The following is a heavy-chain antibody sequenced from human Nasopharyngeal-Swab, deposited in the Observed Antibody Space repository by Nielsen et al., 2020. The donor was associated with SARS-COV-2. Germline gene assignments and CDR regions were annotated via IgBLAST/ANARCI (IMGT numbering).Heavy chain of an antibody. CDR1: GFTVSSNY. V-gene: IGHV3-53*01. D-gene: IGHD3-22*01. Sequence: GESLKISCAASGFTVSSNYMSWVRQAPGKGLEWVSVIYSGGSTYYADSVKGRFTISRDNSKNTLYLQMNSLRAEDTAVCYCAKDGGYDSSGYLYYFDYWGQGTLVTVSS. J-gene: IGHJ4*02. CDR2: IYSGGST. CDR3: AKDGGYDSSGYLYYFDY.